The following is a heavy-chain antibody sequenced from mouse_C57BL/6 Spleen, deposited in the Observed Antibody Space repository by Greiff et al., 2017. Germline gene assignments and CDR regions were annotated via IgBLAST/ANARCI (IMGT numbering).Heavy chain of an antibody. CDR2: IDPSDSET. Sequence: QVQLQQPGAELVRPGSSVKLSCKASGYTFTSYWMHWVKQRPIQGLEWIGNIDPSDSETHYNQKFKDKATLTVDKSSSTAYMQLSSLTSEDSAVYYYARTLGGNLYYAMDYWGQGTSVTVSS. CDR1: GYTFTSYW. V-gene: IGHV1-52*01. D-gene: IGHD2-1*01. CDR3: ARTLGGNLYYAMDY. J-gene: IGHJ4*01.